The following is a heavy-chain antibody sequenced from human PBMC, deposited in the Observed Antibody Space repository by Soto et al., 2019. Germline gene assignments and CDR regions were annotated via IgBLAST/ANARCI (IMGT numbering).Heavy chain of an antibody. J-gene: IGHJ4*02. Sequence: ETLSLTCTVSGGSISSYYWSWIRQPPGKGLEWIGYIYYSGSTNYNPSLKSRVTISVDTSKNQFSLKLSSVTAADTAVYYCARVIEQWLTYYFDYWGQGSLVTVSS. CDR1: GGSISSYY. CDR2: IYYSGST. CDR3: ARVIEQWLTYYFDY. D-gene: IGHD6-19*01. V-gene: IGHV4-59*01.